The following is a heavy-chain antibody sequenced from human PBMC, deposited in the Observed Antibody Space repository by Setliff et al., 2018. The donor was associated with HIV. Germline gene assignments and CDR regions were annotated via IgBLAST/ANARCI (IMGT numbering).Heavy chain of an antibody. D-gene: IGHD3-10*01. CDR1: GGSFSGYY. CDR2: IIHSGST. CDR3: HYYGSGSGGGVDY. Sequence: PSETLSLTCAVYGGSFSGYYWSWIRQPPGKGLEWIGEIIHSGSTNYNPSLKSRVTISVDTSKNQFSLKLSSVTAADTAVYYCHYYGSGSGGGVDYWGQGTLVTVSS. J-gene: IGHJ4*02. V-gene: IGHV4-34*12.